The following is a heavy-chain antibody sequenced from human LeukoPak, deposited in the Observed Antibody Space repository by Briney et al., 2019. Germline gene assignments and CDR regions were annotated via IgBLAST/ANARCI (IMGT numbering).Heavy chain of an antibody. D-gene: IGHD2-2*02. CDR3: ARRSIPPPGYGMDV. Sequence: ASVKVSCKASGYTFTGYYMHWVRQAPGQGLEWMGWINPNSGGTNYAQKFQGWVTMTRDTSISTAYMELSRLRSDDTAVYYCARRSIPPPGYGMDVWGQGTTVTVSS. CDR2: INPNSGGT. CDR1: GYTFTGYY. V-gene: IGHV1-2*04. J-gene: IGHJ6*02.